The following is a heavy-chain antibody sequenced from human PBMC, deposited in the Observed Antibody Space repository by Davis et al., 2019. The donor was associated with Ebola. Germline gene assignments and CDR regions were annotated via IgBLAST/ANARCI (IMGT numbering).Heavy chain of an antibody. V-gene: IGHV1-2*02. J-gene: IGHJ6*02. D-gene: IGHD3-22*01. CDR2: INPNSGGT. CDR3: ARDGAHYYDSSGYSPPNYYYYYGMDV. Sequence: ASVKVSCKASGYTFTGYYMHWVRQAPGQGLEWMGWINPNSGGTNYAQKFQGRVTMTRDTSISTAYMELSSLRSEDTAVYYCARDGAHYYDSSGYSPPNYYYYYGMDVWGQGTTVTVSS. CDR1: GYTFTGYY.